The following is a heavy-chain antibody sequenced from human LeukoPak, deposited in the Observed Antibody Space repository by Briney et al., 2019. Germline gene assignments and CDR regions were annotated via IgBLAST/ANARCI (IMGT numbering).Heavy chain of an antibody. D-gene: IGHD6-19*01. Sequence: GGSLRLSCAASGFTFSSYAMCWVRQAPGKGLEWVSAISGSGGSTYYADPVKGRFTISRDNSKNTLYLQMNSLRAEDTAVYYCAKSGIAVAGTFDYWGQGTLVTVSS. CDR2: ISGSGGST. V-gene: IGHV3-23*01. CDR1: GFTFSSYA. CDR3: AKSGIAVAGTFDY. J-gene: IGHJ4*02.